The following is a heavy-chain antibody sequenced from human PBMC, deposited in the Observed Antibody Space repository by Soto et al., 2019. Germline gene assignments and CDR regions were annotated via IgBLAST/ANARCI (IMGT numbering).Heavy chain of an antibody. V-gene: IGHV4-34*01. CDR1: GGSFSGYY. D-gene: IGHD6-13*01. J-gene: IGHJ5*02. CDR3: ARRLARYSSSWYWFDP. CDR2: INHSGST. Sequence: QVQLQQWGAGLLKPSETLSLTCAVYGGSFSGYYWSWIRQPPGKGLEWIGEINHSGSTNYNPSLKSRVTISVDTSKNQFSLKLSSVTAADTAVYYCARRLARYSSSWYWFDPWGQGTQVTVSS.